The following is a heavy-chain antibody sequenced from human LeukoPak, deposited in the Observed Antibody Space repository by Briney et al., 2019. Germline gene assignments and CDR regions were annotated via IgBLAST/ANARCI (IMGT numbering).Heavy chain of an antibody. CDR2: ISSSSSYI. V-gene: IGHV3-21*01. D-gene: IGHD3-9*01. CDR1: GFTFSSYS. Sequence: GGSLRLSCAASGFTFSSYSMNWARQAPGKGLEWVSSISSSSSYIYYADSVKGRFTISRDNAKNSLYLQMNSLRAEDTAVYYCARTYDILTGPFDYWGQGTLVTVSS. CDR3: ARTYDILTGPFDY. J-gene: IGHJ4*02.